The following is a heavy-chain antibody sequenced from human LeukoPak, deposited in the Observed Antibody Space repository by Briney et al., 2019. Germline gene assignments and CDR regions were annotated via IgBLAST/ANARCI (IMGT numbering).Heavy chain of an antibody. Sequence: ASVKVSCKASGYTFTGYYMHWVRQAPGQRLERMGWINPNSGGTNYAQKFQGRVTMTRDTSISTAYMELSRLRSDDTAVYYCARDRPYYDSSGYFTRHFDYWGQGTLVTVSS. J-gene: IGHJ4*02. CDR1: GYTFTGYY. CDR2: INPNSGGT. V-gene: IGHV1-2*02. CDR3: ARDRPYYDSSGYFTRHFDY. D-gene: IGHD3-22*01.